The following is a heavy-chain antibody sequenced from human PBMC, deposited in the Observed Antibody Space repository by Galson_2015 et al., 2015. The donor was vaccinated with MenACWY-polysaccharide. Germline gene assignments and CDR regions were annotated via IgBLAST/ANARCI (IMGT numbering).Heavy chain of an antibody. J-gene: IGHJ3*02. CDR1: GSRFSNSG. Sequence: SLRLSCAASGSRFSNSGMHWVRQAPGKGLEWVAVIQYDGSKIVYADSVKGRFTISRDNSKNTLFLEMNSLGAEDTAVYHCAREGSRIVFLAFDTWGQGTMVTVSS. CDR3: AREGSRIVFLAFDT. CDR2: IQYDGSKI. D-gene: IGHD6-13*01. V-gene: IGHV3-33*01.